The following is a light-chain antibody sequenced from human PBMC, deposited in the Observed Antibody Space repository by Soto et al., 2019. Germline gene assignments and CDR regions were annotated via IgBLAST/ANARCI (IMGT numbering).Light chain of an antibody. Sequence: EVVMSQSLATLSVYPRERASLYCRASQSVSSNLAWYQQKPGQAPRLLIYGASTRATGIPARFSGSGSGTEFTLSISSLQSEDFAVYYCQQYYNWPRTFGQGSKADI. CDR2: GAS. V-gene: IGKV3-15*01. CDR1: QSVSSN. J-gene: IGKJ1*01. CDR3: QQYYNWPRT.